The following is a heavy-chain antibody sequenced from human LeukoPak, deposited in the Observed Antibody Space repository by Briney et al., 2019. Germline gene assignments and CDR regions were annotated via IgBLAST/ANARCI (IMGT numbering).Heavy chain of an antibody. CDR3: ARGYADSSGWYKLDY. J-gene: IGHJ4*02. D-gene: IGHD6-19*01. CDR2: ISYDGSNK. V-gene: IGHV3-30*04. CDR1: GFTFSSYA. Sequence: GRSLRLSCAASGFTFSSYAMHWVRQAPGKGLEWVAVISYDGSNKYYADSVKGRFTISRDNSKNTLYLQMNSLRAEDTAVYYCARGYADSSGWYKLDYWGQGTLVTVSS.